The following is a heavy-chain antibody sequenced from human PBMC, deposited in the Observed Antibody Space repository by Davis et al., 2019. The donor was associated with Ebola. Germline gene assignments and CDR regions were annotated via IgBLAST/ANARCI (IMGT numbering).Heavy chain of an antibody. D-gene: IGHD6-19*01. CDR3: ARAWVASSAGWLGGDY. CDR1: GGSISSSSYS. J-gene: IGHJ4*02. CDR2: IYNSGST. V-gene: IGHV4-39*07. Sequence: SETLSLTCTVSGGSISSSSYSWGWIRQPPGKGLEWIGSIYNSGSTYYNPSLKSRVTISVDTSKNQFSLKLSSVTAADTAVYYCARAWVASSAGWLGGDYWGQGTLVTVSS.